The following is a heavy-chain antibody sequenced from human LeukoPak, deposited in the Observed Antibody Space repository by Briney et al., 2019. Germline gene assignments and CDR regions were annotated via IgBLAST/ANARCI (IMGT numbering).Heavy chain of an antibody. CDR2: IKQDGSEK. Sequence: GGSLRLSCAASGFTFSNYAIHWVRQAPGKGLEWVANIKQDGSEKYYVESVRGRFTISRDNAKNSLDLQMNGLRVEDAAVYYCARNTELLTSRNWYFDLWGRGTLVTVSS. J-gene: IGHJ2*01. CDR1: GFTFSNYA. D-gene: IGHD1-7*01. V-gene: IGHV3-7*01. CDR3: ARNTELLTSRNWYFDL.